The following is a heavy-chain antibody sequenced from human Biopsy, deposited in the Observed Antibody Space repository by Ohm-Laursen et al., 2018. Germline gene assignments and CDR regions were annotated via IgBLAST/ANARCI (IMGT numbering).Heavy chain of an antibody. Sequence: SETLSLTCTVSGGSISSYYWNWIRQPPGKGLEWIAYIYSSGITNYNPSLKSRLTISIDTSKNQFSLRLSSVTAADTAVYYCALGGGSYVNFDYWGQGTLVTVSS. CDR1: GGSISSYY. D-gene: IGHD1-26*01. J-gene: IGHJ4*02. CDR2: IYSSGIT. V-gene: IGHV4-59*01. CDR3: ALGGGSYVNFDY.